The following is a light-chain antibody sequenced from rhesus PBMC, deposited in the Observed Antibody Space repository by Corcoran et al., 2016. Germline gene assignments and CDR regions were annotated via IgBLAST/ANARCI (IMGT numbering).Light chain of an antibody. CDR1: QSVSSY. CDR2: VAS. Sequence: QVILTQSPATLSLSPGERATLSCRASQSVSSYLAWYQQKPGQAPRLLIYVASSTATGIPDRFRGSGVGTDFTPTISSLEPEDVGVYHCYQHSSGYSFGQGTKVEIK. V-gene: IGKV3-10*01. J-gene: IGKJ2*01. CDR3: YQHSSGYS.